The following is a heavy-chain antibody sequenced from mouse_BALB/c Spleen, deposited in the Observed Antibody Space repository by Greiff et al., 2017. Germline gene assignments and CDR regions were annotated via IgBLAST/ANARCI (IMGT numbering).Heavy chain of an antibody. J-gene: IGHJ2*01. CDR2: ISSGGST. CDR3: ARGRGYYDYDEVYYFDY. CDR1: GFTFSSYA. Sequence: DVKLVESGGGLVKPGGSLKLSCAASGFTFSSYAMSWVRQTPEKRLEWVASISSGGSTYYPDSVKGRFTISRDNARNILYLQMSSLRSEDTAMYYCARGRGYYDYDEVYYFDYWGQGTTLTVSS. D-gene: IGHD2-4*01. V-gene: IGHV5-6-5*01.